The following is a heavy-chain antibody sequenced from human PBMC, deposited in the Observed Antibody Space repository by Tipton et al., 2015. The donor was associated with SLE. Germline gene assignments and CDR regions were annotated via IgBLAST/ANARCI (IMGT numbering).Heavy chain of an antibody. J-gene: IGHJ4*02. CDR1: GYSISSGYY. CDR2: IYYSGST. D-gene: IGHD5-18*01. V-gene: IGHV4-59*12. CDR3: ARGKGYSYGPLDY. Sequence: TLSLTCAVSGYSISSGYYWSWIRQPPGKGLECIGYIYYSGSTNYNPSLKSRVTISVDTSKNQFSLKLSSVTAADTAVYYCARGKGYSYGPLDYWGQGTLVTVSS.